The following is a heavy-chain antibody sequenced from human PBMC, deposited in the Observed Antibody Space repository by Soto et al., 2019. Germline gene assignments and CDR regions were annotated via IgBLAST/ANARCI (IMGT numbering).Heavy chain of an antibody. Sequence: GGSLRLSCAASGFTFSDYYMSWIRQAPGKGLEWVSHMSSSGSTTYYADSVKGRFTISRDNAKNSLYLQMNSLRAEDTAMYYCARGLVVSGIDYWGQGTLVTVSS. J-gene: IGHJ4*02. CDR1: GFTFSDYY. D-gene: IGHD3-22*01. CDR3: ARGLVVSGIDY. V-gene: IGHV3-11*01. CDR2: MSSSGSTT.